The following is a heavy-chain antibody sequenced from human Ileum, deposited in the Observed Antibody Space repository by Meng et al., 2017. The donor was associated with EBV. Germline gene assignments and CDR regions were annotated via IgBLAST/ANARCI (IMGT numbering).Heavy chain of an antibody. Sequence: EVQMVASGGGLVQPGGSLRLSCAASGFTFSNYAMSWVRQAPGKGLEWVSAISGDGASIFYADSVKGRFTISRDNSKNTLYLQMNSLRDEDTAVYHCAKYVVESPTRAFDSWGQETLVTVSS. CDR3: AKYVVESPTRAFDS. V-gene: IGHV3-23*04. D-gene: IGHD2-15*01. CDR1: GFTFSNYA. CDR2: ISGDGASI. J-gene: IGHJ4*02.